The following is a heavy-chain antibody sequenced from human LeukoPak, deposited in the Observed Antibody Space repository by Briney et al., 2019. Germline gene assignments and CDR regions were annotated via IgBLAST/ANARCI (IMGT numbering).Heavy chain of an antibody. CDR1: GFTFSSYT. V-gene: IGHV3-21*01. D-gene: IGHD6-19*01. J-gene: IGHJ6*04. CDR2: TSKAGTFK. Sequence: TGGSLRLSCAASGFTFSSYTMNWVRQAPGKGLEWVSSTSKAGTFKYNADSVKGRFTISRDNAKNSLYLQMNSLRAEDMAVYYCARDPGGYSSGGELDVWGKGTTVTVSS. CDR3: ARDPGGYSSGGELDV.